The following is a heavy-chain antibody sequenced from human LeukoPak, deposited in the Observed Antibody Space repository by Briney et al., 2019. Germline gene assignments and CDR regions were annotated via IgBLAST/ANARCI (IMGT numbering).Heavy chain of an antibody. V-gene: IGHV4-39*07. CDR3: AREITPQRDSGSYSSGRFDY. D-gene: IGHD1-26*01. CDR2: IYHSGST. J-gene: IGHJ4*02. CDR1: GGSISSSSYY. Sequence: SETLSLTCTVSGGSISSSSYYWGWIRQPPGKGLEWIGEIYHSGSTNYNPSLKSRVTISVDKSKNQFSLKLSSVTAADTAVYYCAREITPQRDSGSYSSGRFDYWGQGTLVTVSS.